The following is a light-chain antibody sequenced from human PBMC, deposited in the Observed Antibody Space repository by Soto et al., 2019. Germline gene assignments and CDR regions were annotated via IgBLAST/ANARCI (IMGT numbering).Light chain of an antibody. J-gene: IGKJ1*01. CDR1: QSDSSSY. CDR2: GAS. CDR3: QQYGRSQT. V-gene: IGKV3-20*01. Sequence: EIVLTRSPGTLSLSPGERATLSCRASQSDSSSYLAWYQQKPGQAPRLLIYGASSRATGIPDRFSGSGSGTDFTLTISRLEPEDFAVYYCQQYGRSQTFGQGTKVEIK.